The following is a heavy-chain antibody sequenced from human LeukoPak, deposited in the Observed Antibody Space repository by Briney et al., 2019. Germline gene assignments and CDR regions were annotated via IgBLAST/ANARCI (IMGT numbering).Heavy chain of an antibody. D-gene: IGHD5-18*01. CDR3: ARDRYSYGDLDY. J-gene: IGHJ4*02. Sequence: GGSLRLSCAASGFTFSSYAIHWDRQAPGKGLEWVAVISYDGSNKYYADSVKGRFTISRDNSKNTLYLQMNSLRAEDTAVYYCARDRYSYGDLDYWGQGTLVTVSS. CDR2: ISYDGSNK. V-gene: IGHV3-30-3*01. CDR1: GFTFSSYA.